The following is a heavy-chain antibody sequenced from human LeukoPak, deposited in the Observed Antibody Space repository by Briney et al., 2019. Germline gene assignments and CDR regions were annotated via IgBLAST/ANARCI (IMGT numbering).Heavy chain of an antibody. J-gene: IGHJ4*02. CDR1: GFTFSSYA. D-gene: IGHD3-10*01. CDR2: ISGSGGST. V-gene: IGHV3-23*01. CDR3: AKDQGFGELFPTGIFDY. Sequence: QPGGSLRLSCAASGFTFSSYAMSWVRQAPGKGLEWVSAISGSGGSTYYADSVKGRFTISRDNSKNTLYLQMNSLRAEDTAVYYCAKDQGFGELFPTGIFDYWGQGTLVTVSS.